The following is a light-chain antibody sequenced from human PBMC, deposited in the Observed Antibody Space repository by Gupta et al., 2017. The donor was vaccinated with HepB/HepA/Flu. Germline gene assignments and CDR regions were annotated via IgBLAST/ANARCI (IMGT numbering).Light chain of an antibody. CDR1: SSNIGSNT. V-gene: IGLV1-44*01. CDR2: SNN. CDR3: AAWDDSLNGWV. J-gene: IGLJ3*02. Sequence: QSVLTQPPSASGTPGQRVTISCSGSSSNIGSNTVHWYQQLPGTAPKLLIYSNNQRPSRVPDRFSGSKSGTSASLAISGLQSEDEADYYCAAWDDSLNGWVFGGGTKLTVL.